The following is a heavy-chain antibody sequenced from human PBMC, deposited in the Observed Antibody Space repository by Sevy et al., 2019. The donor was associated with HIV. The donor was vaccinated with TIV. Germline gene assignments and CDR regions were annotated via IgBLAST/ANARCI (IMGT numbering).Heavy chain of an antibody. D-gene: IGHD3-22*01. CDR2: ISSRSIYI. J-gene: IGHJ4*02. V-gene: IGHV3-21*01. CDR1: GFSFSTYS. CDR3: ARHIDDSSGYLYFFDY. Sequence: GGSLRLSCAASGFSFSTYSMNWVRQAPGKGLEWVSSISSRSIYIYYADSVKGRFTISRVNAKNSLVLQMNSLRAEDTAVYYCARHIDDSSGYLYFFDYWGQGSLVTVSS.